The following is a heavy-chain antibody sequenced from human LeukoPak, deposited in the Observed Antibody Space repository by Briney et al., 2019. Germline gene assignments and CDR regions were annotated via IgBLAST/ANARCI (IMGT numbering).Heavy chain of an antibody. V-gene: IGHV4-39*01. CDR1: GGSISSSSYY. Sequence: PSETLSLTCSVSGGSISSSSYYWGWIRLPPGKGLEWIGSIYYSGSTYYNPSLRSRVTISIATSKNQFSLKLSSVTAADTAVYYCARHSSGYDPYFDYWGRGTLVTVSS. CDR2: IYYSGST. J-gene: IGHJ4*02. CDR3: ARHSSGYDPYFDY. D-gene: IGHD5-12*01.